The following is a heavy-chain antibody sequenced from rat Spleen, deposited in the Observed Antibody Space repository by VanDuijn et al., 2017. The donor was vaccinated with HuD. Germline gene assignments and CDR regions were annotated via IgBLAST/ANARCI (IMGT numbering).Heavy chain of an antibody. CDR2: ISNSGGNT. CDR3: TTWFAY. J-gene: IGHJ3*01. Sequence: EVQLVESGGGLVQPGRSLKLSCAASGFTFSDYNMAWVRQAPKKGLEWVASISNSGGNTYYRDSVMGRFTVSRDNAKSTLYLQMDSLRSEDTATYYCTTWFAYWGQGTLVTVSS. V-gene: IGHV5-25*01. CDR1: GFTFSDYN.